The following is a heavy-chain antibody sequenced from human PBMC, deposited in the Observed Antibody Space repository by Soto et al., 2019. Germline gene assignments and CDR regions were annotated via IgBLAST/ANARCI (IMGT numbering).Heavy chain of an antibody. D-gene: IGHD3-22*01. CDR3: AKDGPDYYDSSGPV. V-gene: IGHV3-23*01. J-gene: IGHJ4*02. Sequence: GGSLRLSCASSGFTFSRYAMNWVRQAPGKGLELVSAISGSGGSTYYADSVKGRFTISRDNSKNTLYLQMNSLRAEDTAVYYCAKDGPDYYDSSGPVWGQGTLVTVSS. CDR1: GFTFSRYA. CDR2: ISGSGGST.